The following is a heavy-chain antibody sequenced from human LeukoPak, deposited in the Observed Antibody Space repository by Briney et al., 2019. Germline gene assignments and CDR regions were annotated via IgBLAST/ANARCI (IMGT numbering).Heavy chain of an antibody. J-gene: IGHJ4*02. Sequence: PGASVKVSCKASGYTFTGYYMHWVRQAPGQGLEWMGWINPNSGGTNYAQKFQGRVTMTRDTSISTAYMELSRLRSDDTAVYYCAKMWDYYDSSGYTGYWGQGTLVTVSS. CDR2: INPNSGGT. CDR3: AKMWDYYDSSGYTGY. CDR1: GYTFTGYY. D-gene: IGHD3-22*01. V-gene: IGHV1-2*02.